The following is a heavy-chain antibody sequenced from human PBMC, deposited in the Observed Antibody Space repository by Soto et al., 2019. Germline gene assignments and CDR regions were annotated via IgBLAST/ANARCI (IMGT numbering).Heavy chain of an antibody. CDR1: GFSFRDYD. V-gene: IGHV3-74*01. J-gene: IGHJ6*02. CDR3: ARLSGDHSAFFSYGLDA. Sequence: GGSLRLSCAASGFSFRDYDMHWVRQAPGKGPEWLSGINSDGTISSYADSVKGRFTISRDNARNTLSLQMNSLRADDTAVYYCARLSGDHSAFFSYGLDAWGQGTMVTVSS. CDR2: INSDGTIS. D-gene: IGHD2-21*01.